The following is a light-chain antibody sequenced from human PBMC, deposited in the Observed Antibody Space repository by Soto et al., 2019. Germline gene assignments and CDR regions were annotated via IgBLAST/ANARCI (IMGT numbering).Light chain of an antibody. V-gene: IGKV3-20*01. CDR3: QQYARSLT. CDR1: QSVSSSY. CDR2: DAF. J-gene: IGKJ4*02. Sequence: EVVVKQSPVTLSLSPGERATLSCRASQSVSSSYLAWYQQKPGQAPRVLIYDAFSRATGIPDRVSDRVSGTEFSLTISRLQPPDLPVYYCQQYARSLTFGGRIKGDIQ.